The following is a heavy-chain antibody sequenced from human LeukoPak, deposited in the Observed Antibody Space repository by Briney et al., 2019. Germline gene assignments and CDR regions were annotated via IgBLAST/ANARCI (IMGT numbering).Heavy chain of an antibody. D-gene: IGHD3-22*01. V-gene: IGHV3-21*01. CDR2: ISSSSSYI. Sequence: GGSLRLSCAASGLTFSSYSMNWVRQAPGKGLEWVSSISSSSSYIYYADSVKGRFTISRDNAKNSLYLQMNSLRAEDTAVYYCAREHADYHDSSGYQGLWGQGTLVTVSS. J-gene: IGHJ4*02. CDR3: AREHADYHDSSGYQGL. CDR1: GLTFSSYS.